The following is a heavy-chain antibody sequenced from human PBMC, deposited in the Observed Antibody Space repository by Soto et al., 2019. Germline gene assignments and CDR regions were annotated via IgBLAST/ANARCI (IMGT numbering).Heavy chain of an antibody. CDR3: ARGSALGTFGLDV. Sequence: SETLSLTCAVSGGSMKNNDWWSWVRQSPGQGLEWIGEIHHTGDNKYNPSLRSRVTMSVDTSKKHVSLQLNSVTGADTAVYYCARGSALGTFGLDVWGQGTTVTVS. J-gene: IGHJ6*02. D-gene: IGHD1-26*01. V-gene: IGHV4-4*02. CDR1: GGSMKNNDW. CDR2: IHHTGDN.